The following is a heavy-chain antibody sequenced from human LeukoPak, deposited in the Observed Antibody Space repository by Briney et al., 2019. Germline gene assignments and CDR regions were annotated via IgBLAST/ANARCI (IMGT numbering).Heavy chain of an antibody. CDR1: GGSISSGGYY. Sequence: PSETLSPTCTVSGGSISSGGYYWSWIRQHPGKGLEWIGYIYYSGSTYYNPSLKSQVTISVDTSKNQFSLELSSVTAADTAVYYCARARGVGLFDYWGQGTLVTVSS. CDR3: ARARGVGLFDY. J-gene: IGHJ4*02. CDR2: IYYSGST. D-gene: IGHD1-26*01. V-gene: IGHV4-31*01.